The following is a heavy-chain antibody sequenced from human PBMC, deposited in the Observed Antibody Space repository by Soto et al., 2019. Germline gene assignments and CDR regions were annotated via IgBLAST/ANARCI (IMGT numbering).Heavy chain of an antibody. CDR2: INPSGGST. V-gene: IGHV1-46*01. CDR1: GYTFTSYY. Sequence: ASVKISCKASGYTFTSYYMHGVRQAPEQGLEWMGIINPSGGSTSYAQKFQGRVTMTRDTSTSTVYMELSSLRSEDTAVYYCARDRAQSPYCSSTSCPLGHDFDYWGQGTLVTVSS. CDR3: ARDRAQSPYCSSTSCPLGHDFDY. J-gene: IGHJ4*02. D-gene: IGHD2-2*01.